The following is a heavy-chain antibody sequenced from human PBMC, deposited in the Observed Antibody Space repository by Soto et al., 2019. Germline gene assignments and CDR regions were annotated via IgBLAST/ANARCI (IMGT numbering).Heavy chain of an antibody. CDR2: ISSSSSYI. D-gene: IGHD3-22*01. Sequence: ILSCAASGFTFSSYSMNWVRQAPGKGLEWVSSISSSSSYIYYADSVKGRFTISRDNAKNSLYLQMNSLRAEDTAVYYCARGIYDSSGYPPLDYWGQGTLVTVSS. V-gene: IGHV3-21*01. CDR1: GFTFSSYS. CDR3: ARGIYDSSGYPPLDY. J-gene: IGHJ4*02.